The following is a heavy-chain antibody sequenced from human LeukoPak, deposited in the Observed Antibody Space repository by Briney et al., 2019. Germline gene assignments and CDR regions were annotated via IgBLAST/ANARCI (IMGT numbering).Heavy chain of an antibody. J-gene: IGHJ6*02. D-gene: IGHD3-22*01. CDR2: INHSGST. CDR1: GGSFSGYY. V-gene: IGHV4-34*01. CDR3: ARTRMQYYCGMDV. Sequence: SETLSLTCAVYGGSFSGYYWSWIRQPPGKGLEWIGEINHSGSTNYNPSLKSRVTISVDTSKNQFSLKLSSVTAADTAVYYCARTRMQYYCGMDVWGQGTTVTVSS.